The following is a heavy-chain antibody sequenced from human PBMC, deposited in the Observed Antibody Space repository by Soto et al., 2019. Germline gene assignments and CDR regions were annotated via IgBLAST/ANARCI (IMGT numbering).Heavy chain of an antibody. D-gene: IGHD3-16*01. CDR3: ARDRLMNTFGGVGDGRWFAFDI. CDR1: GGTFSSYA. Sequence: QVQLVQSGAEVKKPGSSVKVSCKASGGTFSSYAISWVRKAPGKGLEWVGGIIPIFGTANYAQKFQGRVTITADESTSTAYMELSSLRSEDTAVYYCARDRLMNTFGGVGDGRWFAFDIWGQGTMVTVSS. CDR2: IIPIFGTA. J-gene: IGHJ3*02. V-gene: IGHV1-69*12.